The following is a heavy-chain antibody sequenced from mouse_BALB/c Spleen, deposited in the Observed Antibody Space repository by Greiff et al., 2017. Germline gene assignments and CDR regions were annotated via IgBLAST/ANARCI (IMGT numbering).Heavy chain of an antibody. CDR1: GYSITSGYY. Sequence: ESGPGLVKPSQSLSLTCSVTGYSITSGYYWNWIRQFPGNKLEWMGYISYDGSNNYNPSLKNRISITRDTSKNQFFLKLNSVTTEDTATYYCAREWSYFDYWGQGTTLTVSS. J-gene: IGHJ2*01. D-gene: IGHD1-1*02. CDR3: AREWSYFDY. V-gene: IGHV3-6*02. CDR2: ISYDGSN.